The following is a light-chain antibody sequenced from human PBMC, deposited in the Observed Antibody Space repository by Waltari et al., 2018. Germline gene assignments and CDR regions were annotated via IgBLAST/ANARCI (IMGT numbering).Light chain of an antibody. CDR1: QGIRTS. V-gene: IGKV1-9*01. Sequence: DIQLTQSPSFLSASVGDRVTITCRASQGIRTSLAWYQQKSGKAPKLLIYFASTLQSGVPSRFSGSGSGTEFTLTISTLQPEDFATYYCQQLSSYPLTFGGGTKVEI. CDR2: FAS. J-gene: IGKJ4*01. CDR3: QQLSSYPLT.